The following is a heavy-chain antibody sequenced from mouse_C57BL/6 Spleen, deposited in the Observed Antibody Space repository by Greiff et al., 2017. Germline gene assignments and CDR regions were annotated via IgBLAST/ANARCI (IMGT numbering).Heavy chain of an antibody. D-gene: IGHD1-1*01. CDR1: GYTFTSYW. V-gene: IGHV1-5*01. J-gene: IGHJ2*01. CDR3: TIKDGSSYVDY. Sequence: EVQGVESGTVLARPGASVQMSCKTSGYTFTSYWMHWVKQRPGQGLEWIGALYPGNRDTSYNQTLKGKAKLTAVTSASTAYMELSSLTNEDSAVYYCTIKDGSSYVDYWGQGTTLTDSS. CDR2: LYPGNRDT.